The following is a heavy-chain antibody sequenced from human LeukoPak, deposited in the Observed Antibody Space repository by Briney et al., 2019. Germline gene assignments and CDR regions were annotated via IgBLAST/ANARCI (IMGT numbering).Heavy chain of an antibody. CDR1: GDAFARFA. CDR3: AEGPHDHGDRVFF. D-gene: IGHD4-17*01. J-gene: IGHJ4*02. CDR2: IILIFGIT. V-gene: IGHV1-69*04. Sequence: SVKVSCKASGDAFARFAITWVRLAPGQGLDWMGRIILIFGITHYAPHFQGRLTITADTSTKTAYMELSSLKSDDTAVYYCAEGPHDHGDRVFFWGQGTLVTVTS.